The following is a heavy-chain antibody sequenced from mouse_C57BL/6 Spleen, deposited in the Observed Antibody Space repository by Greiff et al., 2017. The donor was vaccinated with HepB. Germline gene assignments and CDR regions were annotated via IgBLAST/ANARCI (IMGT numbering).Heavy chain of an antibody. Sequence: EVKLMESGPELVKPGASVKISCKASGYSFTGYYMNWVKQSPEKSLEWIGEINPSTGGTTYNQKFKAKATLTVDKSSSTAYMQLKSLTSEDSAVYYCASRGVAGFAYWGQGTLVTVSA. D-gene: IGHD3-3*01. V-gene: IGHV1-42*01. CDR3: ASRGVAGFAY. CDR1: GYSFTGYY. J-gene: IGHJ3*01. CDR2: INPSTGGT.